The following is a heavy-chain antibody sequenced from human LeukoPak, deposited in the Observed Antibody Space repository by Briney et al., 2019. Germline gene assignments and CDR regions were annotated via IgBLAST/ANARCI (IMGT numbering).Heavy chain of an antibody. D-gene: IGHD6-19*01. J-gene: IGHJ3*02. CDR3: AREDVDITVATSGAFDI. Sequence: GGSLRLSCAASGFTFNSFWMHWVRQAPGKGLVWVSRIISDGSSTNYADSVKGRFTISRDNAKNTLSLQMNSLRAEDTALYYCAREDVDITVATSGAFDIWGQGTMVTVSS. CDR1: GFTFNSFW. V-gene: IGHV3-74*01. CDR2: IISDGSST.